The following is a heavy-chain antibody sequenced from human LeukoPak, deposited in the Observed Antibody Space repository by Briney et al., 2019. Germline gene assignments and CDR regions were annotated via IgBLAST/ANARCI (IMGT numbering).Heavy chain of an antibody. V-gene: IGHV1-2*02. CDR1: GYTFTGYY. CDR2: INPNSGGT. Sequence: GASVKVSCKASGYTFTGYYMHWVRQAPGQGLEWMGWINPNSGGTNYAQKFQGRVTMTRDTSISTAYMELSRLRFDDTAVYYCARGRRERGYSYAVDYWGQGTLVTVSS. CDR3: ARGRRERGYSYAVDY. J-gene: IGHJ4*02. D-gene: IGHD5-18*01.